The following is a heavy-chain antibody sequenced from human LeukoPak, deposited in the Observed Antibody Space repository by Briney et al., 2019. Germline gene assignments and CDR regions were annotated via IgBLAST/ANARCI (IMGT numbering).Heavy chain of an antibody. Sequence: SETLSLTCTVSGGSISSYYWSWIRQPPGKGLEWIGYIYYSGSTNYNPSLKSQVTISVDTPKNQFSLKLSSVTAADTAVYYCARQGPYSSGWYEAPGSIDYWGQGALVTVSS. CDR1: GGSISSYY. V-gene: IGHV4-59*08. D-gene: IGHD6-19*01. J-gene: IGHJ4*02. CDR3: ARQGPYSSGWYEAPGSIDY. CDR2: IYYSGST.